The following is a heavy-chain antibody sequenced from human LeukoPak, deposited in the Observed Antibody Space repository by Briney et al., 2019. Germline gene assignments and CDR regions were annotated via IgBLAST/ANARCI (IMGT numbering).Heavy chain of an antibody. V-gene: IGHV1-2*02. CDR2: INPNSGGT. D-gene: IGHD3-10*01. J-gene: IGHJ4*02. CDR3: ATEIRYYYGSGKALGY. Sequence: ASVTVSCKASGYTFTGYYIHWVRQAPGQGLEWMGWINPNSGGTNYAQKFQGRVTMTRDTSISTAYMELSRLRSDDTAMYYCATEIRYYYGSGKALGYWGQGTLVTVSS. CDR1: GYTFTGYY.